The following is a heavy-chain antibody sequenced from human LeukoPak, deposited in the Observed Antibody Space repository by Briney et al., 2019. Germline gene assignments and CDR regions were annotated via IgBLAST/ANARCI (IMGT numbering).Heavy chain of an antibody. V-gene: IGHV1-8*03. Sequence: GESLKISCKGSGYTFTSYDINWVRQATGQGLEWMGWMNPNSGNTGYAQKFQGRVTITRNTSISTAYMELSSLRSEDTAVYYCARGFPSYYWGQGTLVTVSS. CDR2: MNPNSGNT. J-gene: IGHJ4*02. CDR1: GYTFTSYD. CDR3: ARGFPSYY.